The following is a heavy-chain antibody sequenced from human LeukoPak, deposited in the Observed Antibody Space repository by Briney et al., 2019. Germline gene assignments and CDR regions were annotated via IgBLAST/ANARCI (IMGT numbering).Heavy chain of an antibody. CDR3: ARPTGYCSSTSCYYYYYYMDV. Sequence: PSETLSLTCTVSGGSISSSSYYWGWLRQPPGTGLEWIGSIYYSGSTYYNPSLKSRVTISVDTSKNHFSLKLSSVTAADTAVYYCARPTGYCSSTSCYYYYYYMDVWGKGTTVTVSS. CDR2: IYYSGST. CDR1: GGSISSSSYY. J-gene: IGHJ6*03. D-gene: IGHD2-2*01. V-gene: IGHV4-39*02.